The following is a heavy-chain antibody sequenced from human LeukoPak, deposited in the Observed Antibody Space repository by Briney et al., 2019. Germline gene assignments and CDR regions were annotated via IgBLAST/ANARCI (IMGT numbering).Heavy chain of an antibody. V-gene: IGHV3-48*01. CDR3: ARGGPYYDSSGYTY. D-gene: IGHD3-22*01. Sequence: AGGSLRLSCAASGFTFSSYSMNWVRQAPGKGLEWVSYISSSSSTIYYADSVKGRFTISRDNAKNSLYLQMNSLRAEDTAVYYCARGGPYYDSSGYTYWGQGTLVTVSS. CDR2: ISSSSSTI. J-gene: IGHJ4*02. CDR1: GFTFSSYS.